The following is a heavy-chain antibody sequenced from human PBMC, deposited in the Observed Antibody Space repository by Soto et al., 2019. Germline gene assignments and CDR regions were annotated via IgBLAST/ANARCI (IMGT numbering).Heavy chain of an antibody. D-gene: IGHD4-17*01. CDR3: ARDEGSATVTTFDY. CDR1: GFTFSSYG. V-gene: IGHV3-33*01. Sequence: QVQLVESGGGVVQPGRSLRLSCAASGFTFSSYGMHWVRQAPGKGLKWVAVIWYDGSNKYYADSVKGRFTISRDNSKNTLYLQMNSLRAEDTTVYYCARDEGSATVTTFDYWGQGTLVTVSS. CDR2: IWYDGSNK. J-gene: IGHJ4*02.